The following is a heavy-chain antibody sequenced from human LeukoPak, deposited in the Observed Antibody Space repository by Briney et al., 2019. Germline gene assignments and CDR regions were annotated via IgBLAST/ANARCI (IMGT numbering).Heavy chain of an antibody. J-gene: IGHJ3*02. V-gene: IGHV4-61*05. CDR1: GGSISSSSYY. D-gene: IGHD1-26*01. CDR3: ARLLRPGGRKGDAFDI. CDR2: FYDSGDF. Sequence: SETLSLTCTVSGGSISSSSYYWGWIRQSPGKGLEWIGYFYDSGDFNYNPSLKSRVTIWMDMSNNQFSLTMSSVTAADTAMYYCARLLRPGGRKGDAFDIWGQGTLVTVSS.